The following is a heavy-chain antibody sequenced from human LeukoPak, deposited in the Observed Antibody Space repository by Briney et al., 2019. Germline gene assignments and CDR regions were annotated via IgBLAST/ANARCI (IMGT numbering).Heavy chain of an antibody. Sequence: PSETLSLTCTVSGDSISTYYWSWIRQPAGKGLEWIGRIHTSGSINYSPSLKSQVSMSVGTSKNQCSLKLSSVTAADTAVYYCAVHSTSWSPLYWGQGTLVTVSS. D-gene: IGHD2-2*01. CDR2: IHTSGSI. CDR3: AVHSTSWSPLY. J-gene: IGHJ4*02. V-gene: IGHV4-4*07. CDR1: GDSISTYY.